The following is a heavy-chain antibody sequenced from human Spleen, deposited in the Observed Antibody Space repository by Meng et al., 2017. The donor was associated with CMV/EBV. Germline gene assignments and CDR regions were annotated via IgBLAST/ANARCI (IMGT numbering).Heavy chain of an antibody. CDR1: GGSFSGYY. D-gene: IGHD3-16*01. V-gene: IGHV4-34*10. CDR2: INHSGST. CDR3: ARWGRDYYYGMDV. J-gene: IGHJ6*02. Sequence: QLQESGPGLVKPSETLSLTCAVYGGSFSGYYWSWIRQSPGKGLEWIGEINHSGSTNYNPSLKSRVTISVDTSKNQFSLKLSSVTAADTAVYYCARWGRDYYYGMDVWGQGTTVTVSS.